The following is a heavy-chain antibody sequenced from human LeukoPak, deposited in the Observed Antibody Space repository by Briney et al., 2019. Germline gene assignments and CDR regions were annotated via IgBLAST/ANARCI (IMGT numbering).Heavy chain of an antibody. V-gene: IGHV1-46*01. CDR2: IYPSCGST. CDR3: ARDRPPLLRYFDWRGAFDI. Sequence: ASVKVSCKASGYTFTSYYMHWVRQAPGQGLEWMGIIYPSCGSTSYAQKFQGRVTMTRDTSTSTVYMELSSLRSEDTAVYYCARDRPPLLRYFDWRGAFDIWGQGTMVTVSS. CDR1: GYTFTSYY. D-gene: IGHD3-9*01. J-gene: IGHJ3*02.